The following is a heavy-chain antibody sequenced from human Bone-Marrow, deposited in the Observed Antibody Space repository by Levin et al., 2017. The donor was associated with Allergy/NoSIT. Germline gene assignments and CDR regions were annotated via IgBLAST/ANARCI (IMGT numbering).Heavy chain of an antibody. D-gene: IGHD3-22*01. CDR1: GFTFRHYT. Sequence: GESLKISCAASGFTFRHYTMNWVRQAPGKGLEWVSCITSSGDSTYYADSVKGRFTISRDNAKNSLYLQPNRLRDEDTAMYYCARDPARGYYDSSGYSGDHWGQGTLVTVSS. CDR2: ITSSGDST. CDR3: ARDPARGYYDSSGYSGDH. J-gene: IGHJ4*02. V-gene: IGHV3-48*02.